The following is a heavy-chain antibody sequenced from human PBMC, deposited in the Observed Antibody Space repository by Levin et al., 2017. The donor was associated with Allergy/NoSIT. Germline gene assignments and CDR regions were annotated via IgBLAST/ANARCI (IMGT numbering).Heavy chain of an antibody. CDR2: IWFDGSKE. CDR1: GFTFSTYG. CDR3: AKGGFDAFDI. Sequence: RAGGSLRLSCAGSGFTFSTYGMNWVRQAAGKGLEWVAGIWFDGSKEYYGDSVKGRFTISRDNSKNTLYLQMNSLRAEDTAVYYCAKGGFDAFDIWGQGTMVTVSS. V-gene: IGHV3-30*02. J-gene: IGHJ3*02. D-gene: IGHD3-16*01.